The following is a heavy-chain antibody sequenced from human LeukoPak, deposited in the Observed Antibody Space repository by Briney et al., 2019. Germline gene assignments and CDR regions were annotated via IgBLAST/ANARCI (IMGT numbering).Heavy chain of an antibody. D-gene: IGHD2-21*01. V-gene: IGHV1-69*10. J-gene: IGHJ5*02. Sequence: VKVSCKASGGTFSSYAISWVRQAPGQGLEWMGRIIPILGIPNYAQTFQGRVTITADKSTSKAYMELSSLRSEDTAVYYCARDHRGDPTNAWGQGTLVTVSS. CDR2: IIPILGIP. CDR1: GGTFSSYA. CDR3: ARDHRGDPTNA.